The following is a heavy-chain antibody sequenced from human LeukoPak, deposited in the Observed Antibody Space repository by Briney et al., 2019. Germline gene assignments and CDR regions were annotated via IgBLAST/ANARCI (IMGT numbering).Heavy chain of an antibody. J-gene: IGHJ6*03. CDR1: GFIFSGDD. CDR2: ITGGGDNT. Sequence: GGSLRLSCAASGFIFSGDDMNWVRQAPGTGLDWVSGITGGGDNTFYADSVKGRFTISRDNSKNTLYLQMSSLRAEDTAVYYCVRRGSNYPYYMDVWGKGTTVTVSS. V-gene: IGHV3-23*01. CDR3: VRRGSNYPYYMDV.